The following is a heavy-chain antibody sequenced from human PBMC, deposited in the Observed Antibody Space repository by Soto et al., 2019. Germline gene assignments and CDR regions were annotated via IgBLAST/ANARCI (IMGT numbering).Heavy chain of an antibody. J-gene: IGHJ4*02. CDR2: ISYDGSNK. CDR1: GFTFSSYA. CDR3: ARDMANNYYVSVSYQFDY. Sequence: QVQLVESGGGVVQPGRSLRLSCAASGFTFSSYAMHWVRQAPGKGLEWVAVISYDGSNKYYADSVKGRFTISRDNSKNTLHLQMNSLRAEDTAVYYCARDMANNYYVSVSYQFDYWGQGTLVTVSA. D-gene: IGHD3-10*01. V-gene: IGHV3-30-3*01.